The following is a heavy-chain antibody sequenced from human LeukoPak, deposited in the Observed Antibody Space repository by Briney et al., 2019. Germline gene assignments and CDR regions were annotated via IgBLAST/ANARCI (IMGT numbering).Heavy chain of an antibody. J-gene: IGHJ4*02. CDR2: IYPGDSDT. CDR3: ARTYYYASGPIDFDY. V-gene: IGHV5-51*01. Sequence: GESLKISCKGSGYSFTNYWIGWVRQMPGKGLEWMGTIYPGDSDTRYSPSFQGQVTISSDKSISTAYLQWSSLKASDTAMYYCARTYYYASGPIDFDYWGQGTLVTVSS. CDR1: GYSFTNYW. D-gene: IGHD3-10*01.